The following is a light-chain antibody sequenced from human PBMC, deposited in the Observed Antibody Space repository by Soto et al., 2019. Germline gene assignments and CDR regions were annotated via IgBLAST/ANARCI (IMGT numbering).Light chain of an antibody. CDR1: QGIRND. V-gene: IGKV1-6*01. CDR2: AAS. Sequence: AIQMTQSPSSLSASVGDRVTITCRASQGIRNDLGWYQQKPGKAPKLLIYAASSLQSGDPSRVSGSGSGTDFTLTISSLQPEDFATYYCLQDYNYPRTFGQGTKVEIK. CDR3: LQDYNYPRT. J-gene: IGKJ1*01.